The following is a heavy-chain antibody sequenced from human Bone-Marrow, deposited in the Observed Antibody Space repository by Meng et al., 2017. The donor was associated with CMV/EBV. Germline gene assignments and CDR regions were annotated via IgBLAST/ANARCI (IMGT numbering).Heavy chain of an antibody. CDR1: DDFVSSDTYY. D-gene: IGHD2-2*01. Sequence: SETLSLTCSVSDDFVSSDTYYWNWVRQPPGKGLEWIGYIYYNGGTNYNPSLKSPVTMSIDTSKKQFSLRLSSVTAADTAVYYCARGTRVYGMDVWGQG. CDR3: ARGTRVYGMDV. V-gene: IGHV4-61*01. CDR2: IYYNGGT. J-gene: IGHJ6*02.